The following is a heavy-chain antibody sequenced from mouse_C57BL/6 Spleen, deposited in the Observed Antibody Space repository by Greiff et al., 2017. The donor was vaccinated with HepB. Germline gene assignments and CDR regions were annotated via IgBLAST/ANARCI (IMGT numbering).Heavy chain of an antibody. Sequence: QVQLQQPGAELVKPGASVKLSCKASGYTFTSYWMHWVKQRPGQGLEWIGMIHPNSGSTNYNKKFKSKATLTVDKSSSTAYMQLSSLTSEDSAVYYCARRNYSNYGAMDYWGQGTSVTVSS. CDR2: IHPNSGST. CDR3: ARRNYSNYGAMDY. J-gene: IGHJ4*01. CDR1: GYTFTSYW. V-gene: IGHV1-64*01. D-gene: IGHD2-5*01.